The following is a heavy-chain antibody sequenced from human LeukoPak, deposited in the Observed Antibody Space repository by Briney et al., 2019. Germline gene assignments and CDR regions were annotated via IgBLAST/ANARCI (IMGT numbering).Heavy chain of an antibody. CDR3: ARGPRIAVVSPRIRRDEYFLD. J-gene: IGHJ1*01. Sequence: SETLSLTRAVYGGSFSGYYWSWIRQPPGKGLEWIGEINHSGSTNYNPSLKSRVTISVDRSKNQFSLKLTSVTAADTAVYYCARGPRIAVVSPRIRRDEYFLDWGQGTLVTVSS. CDR1: GGSFSGYY. CDR2: INHSGST. V-gene: IGHV4-34*01. D-gene: IGHD6-19*01.